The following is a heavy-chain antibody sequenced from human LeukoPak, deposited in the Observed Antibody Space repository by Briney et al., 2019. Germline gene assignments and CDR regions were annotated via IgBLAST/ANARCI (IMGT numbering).Heavy chain of an antibody. D-gene: IGHD3-22*01. CDR1: RYTFTGYY. V-gene: IGHV1-2*02. J-gene: IGHJ4*02. CDR3: ARMYYYDSIGYDY. Sequence: ASVKVSCKPSRYTFTGYYLHWVRPAPGQGLAWMGWINPNSGGTNYAQKFQGRVTMTRDTSTSTVYMELTSLRSEDTAVYYCARMYYYDSIGYDYWGQGTLVTVSS. CDR2: INPNSGGT.